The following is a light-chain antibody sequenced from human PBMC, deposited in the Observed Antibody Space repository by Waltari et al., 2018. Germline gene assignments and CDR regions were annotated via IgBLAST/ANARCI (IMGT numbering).Light chain of an antibody. V-gene: IGLV2-14*03. J-gene: IGLJ1*01. Sequence: QSALTQPAAVSGSPGQSINISCTGPIRDVGGYKYFSWYQQHPGDVPRLLIYDVVKRPSGVSSRFSGSKSDNTARLTISGLQAADEAHYYCSSFTSSSSFVFGSGTKVTV. CDR1: IRDVGGYKY. CDR3: SSFTSSSSFV. CDR2: DVV.